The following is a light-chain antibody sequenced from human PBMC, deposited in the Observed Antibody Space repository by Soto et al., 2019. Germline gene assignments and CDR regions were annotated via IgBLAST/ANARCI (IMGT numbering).Light chain of an antibody. J-gene: IGKJ3*01. CDR1: QSVSIY. V-gene: IGKV3-11*01. Sequence: EIVLTQSPATLSLSPGERATLSCRASQSVSIYLAWYQQKPGQAPRLLIYHASNRATGIPARFSGSGSGTDFTLTISSLEPEDFGVNYCQQRSNWPRTFGPGTRVEIK. CDR2: HAS. CDR3: QQRSNWPRT.